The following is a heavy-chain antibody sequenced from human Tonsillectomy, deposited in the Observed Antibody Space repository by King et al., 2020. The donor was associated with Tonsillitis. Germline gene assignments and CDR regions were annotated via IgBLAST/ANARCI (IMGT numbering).Heavy chain of an antibody. V-gene: IGHV3-30*18. CDR3: AKVRSGKQQLAD. CDR1: GFTFSSYG. D-gene: IGHD6-13*01. Sequence: VQLVESGGGVVQPGRSLRLSCAASGFTFSSYGMHWVRQAPGKGLEWVAVISYDGSNKYYADSVKGRFTISRDNSKNTLYLQMNSLRAEDTAVYYCAKVRSGKQQLADWGQGTLVTVSS. J-gene: IGHJ4*02. CDR2: ISYDGSNK.